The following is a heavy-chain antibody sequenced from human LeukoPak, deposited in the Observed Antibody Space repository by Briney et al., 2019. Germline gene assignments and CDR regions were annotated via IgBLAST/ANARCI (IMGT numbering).Heavy chain of an antibody. D-gene: IGHD2-2*01. V-gene: IGHV1-69*04. CDR2: IIPILGIA. Sequence: SVKVSCKASGGTFSSYAISWVRQAPGQGLEWMGRIIPILGIANYAQKFQGRVTITADKSTSTAYMELSSLRSEDTAVYYCARDSCSSTSCLSIDDYWGQGTLVTVSS. J-gene: IGHJ4*02. CDR1: GGTFSSYA. CDR3: ARDSCSSTSCLSIDDY.